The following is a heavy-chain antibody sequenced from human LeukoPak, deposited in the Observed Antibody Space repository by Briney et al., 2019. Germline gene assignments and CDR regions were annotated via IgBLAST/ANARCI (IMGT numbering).Heavy chain of an antibody. J-gene: IGHJ4*02. V-gene: IGHV3-33*06. CDR2: IWYDGSVR. CDR3: VKDRGSTWVLVSFDS. CDR1: GFAFSTYG. Sequence: LGGSLRLSCAASGFAFSTYGMHWVRQAPGKGLEWVALIWYDGSVRNYADSVKGRFTISRDNSKNTLYLEMNSLRAEDTALYYCVKDRGSTWVLVSFDSWGQGTPVTVSS. D-gene: IGHD6-13*01.